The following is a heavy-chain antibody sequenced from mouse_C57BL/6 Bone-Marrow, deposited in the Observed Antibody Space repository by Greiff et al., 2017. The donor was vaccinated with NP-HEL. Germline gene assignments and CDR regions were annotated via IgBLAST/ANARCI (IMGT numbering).Heavy chain of an antibody. CDR2: IYPRSGNT. V-gene: IGHV1-81*01. Sequence: QVQLKQSGAELARPGASVKLSCKASGYTFTSYGISWVKQRTGQGLEWIGEIYPRSGNTYYNEKFKGKARLTADKSSSTAYMELRSLTSEDSAVYFCASYYYYFDYWGQGTTLTVSS. D-gene: IGHD1-1*02. J-gene: IGHJ2*01. CDR1: GYTFTSYG. CDR3: ASYYYYFDY.